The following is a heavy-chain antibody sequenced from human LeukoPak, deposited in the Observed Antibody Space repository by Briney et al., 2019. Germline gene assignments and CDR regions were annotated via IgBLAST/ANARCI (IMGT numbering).Heavy chain of an antibody. Sequence: ASVKVSCKASGYTFTGYYMHWVRQAPGQGLEWMGWINPNSGGTNYAQKFQGWVTMTRGTSISTAYMELSRLRSDDTAVYYCARDSGGVGWFGELFHFDYWGQGTLVTVSS. CDR3: ARDSGGVGWFGELFHFDY. CDR2: INPNSGGT. CDR1: GYTFTGYY. V-gene: IGHV1-2*04. D-gene: IGHD3-10*01. J-gene: IGHJ4*02.